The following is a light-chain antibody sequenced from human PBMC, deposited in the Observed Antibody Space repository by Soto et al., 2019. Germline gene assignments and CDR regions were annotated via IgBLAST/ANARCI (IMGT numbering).Light chain of an antibody. CDR2: DAS. V-gene: IGKV1-5*01. CDR1: QNINNW. CDR3: QHMRT. J-gene: IGKJ1*01. Sequence: DIRMTQSPSTLSASIGDRVTITCRASQNINNWIAWYQQKPGKAPKFLIYDASTLESGVPSRFSGSGFGTEFSLPISSLQPDDFGSYYCQHMRTFGQGTKVEMK.